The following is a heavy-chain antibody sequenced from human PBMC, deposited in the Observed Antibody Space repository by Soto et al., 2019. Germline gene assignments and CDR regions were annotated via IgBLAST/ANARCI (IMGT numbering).Heavy chain of an antibody. J-gene: IGHJ4*02. CDR3: RRHDRNWGSGDY. Sequence: EVQLVESGGGLVQPGGSLTLSCAVSGLSFRDSAMHWFRQASGQGLAWVGRSRNKADRYRTVYVSTVTGRFIITKDESKTMASLQMSSLNTEDPAVYYCRRHDRNWGSGDYWGLGTRVTVSS. CDR1: GLSFRDSA. D-gene: IGHD7-27*01. CDR2: SRNKADRYRT. V-gene: IGHV3-73*02.